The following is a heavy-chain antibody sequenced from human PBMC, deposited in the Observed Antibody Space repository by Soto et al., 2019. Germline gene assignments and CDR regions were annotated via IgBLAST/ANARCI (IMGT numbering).Heavy chain of an antibody. CDR3: ARGPTDYYDNSANYFLDY. J-gene: IGHJ4*02. CDR1: GYTFITYC. V-gene: IGHV1-18*01. CDR2: ISTYNGNT. D-gene: IGHD3-22*01. Sequence: QVQLVQSGAEVKKPGASVKVSCKASGYTFITYCVSWVRQAPGQGLDWLGWISTYNGNTRYAERLQGRVTMTTDTTTNTAYMELRNLRSDDTAVYYCARGPTDYYDNSANYFLDYWGQGTLVTVSS.